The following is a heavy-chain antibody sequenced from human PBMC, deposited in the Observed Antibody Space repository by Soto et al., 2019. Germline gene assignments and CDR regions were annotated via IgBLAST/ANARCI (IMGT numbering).Heavy chain of an antibody. CDR3: ARAPYGGNSFFDY. V-gene: IGHV1-3*01. J-gene: IGHJ4*02. D-gene: IGHD4-17*01. Sequence: QVQLVQSGAEVKKPGASVKVSCKASGYTFTRYAIHWVRQAPGQRLEWMGWINAGDGNTKYSQNFQATVTISRDTSASTAYMELSSLRSEDTAVYYCARAPYGGNSFFDYWGQGTLVTVSS. CDR1: GYTFTRYA. CDR2: INAGDGNT.